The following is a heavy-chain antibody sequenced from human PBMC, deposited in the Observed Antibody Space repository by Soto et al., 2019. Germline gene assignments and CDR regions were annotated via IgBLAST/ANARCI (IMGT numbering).Heavy chain of an antibody. CDR1: GDSMTSGDYS. CDR3: ARGDYQYSIDY. Sequence: PSETLPLTCTVSGDSMTSGDYSCSWIRQPPGKGLEWLGYIYRTGNTHYSPSLKSRVSISQDRSNTQFSLELTSVTAADTAVYYCARGDYQYSIDYWGQGTLVTVS. V-gene: IGHV4-30-2*01. J-gene: IGHJ4*02. CDR2: IYRTGNT. D-gene: IGHD2-2*01.